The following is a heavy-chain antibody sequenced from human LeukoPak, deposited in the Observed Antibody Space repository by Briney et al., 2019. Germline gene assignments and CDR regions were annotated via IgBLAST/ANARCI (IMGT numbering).Heavy chain of an antibody. CDR2: IYYRGST. Sequence: SETLSLTCTVSGGSISSYYWSWIRQPPGKGLEWIGYIYYRGSTNYNASLKSRVTISVDTSKNEFSLKLRSVTAADTAVYYCARWVAASSIDYWGQGTLVTVSS. J-gene: IGHJ4*02. CDR3: ARWVAASSIDY. D-gene: IGHD6-13*01. CDR1: GGSISSYY. V-gene: IGHV4-59*08.